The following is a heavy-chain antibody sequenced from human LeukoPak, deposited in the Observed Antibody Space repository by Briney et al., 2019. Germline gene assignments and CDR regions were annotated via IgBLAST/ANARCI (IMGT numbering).Heavy chain of an antibody. CDR3: ARAGRTDAFDI. V-gene: IGHV4-30-4*01. CDR2: IYYSGST. J-gene: IGHJ3*02. D-gene: IGHD3-10*01. Sequence: PSQTLSLTCTVSVGSISSGDYYCSWIRQPPGKVLEWIWYIYYSGSTYYNPSLKSRVTISVEKSKNQFSLKLSSVTAADTAVYYCARAGRTDAFDIWGQGTMVTVSP. CDR1: VGSISSGDYY.